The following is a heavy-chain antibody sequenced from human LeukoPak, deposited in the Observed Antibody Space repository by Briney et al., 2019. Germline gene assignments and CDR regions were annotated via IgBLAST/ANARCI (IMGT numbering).Heavy chain of an antibody. V-gene: IGHV4-39*07. D-gene: IGHD3-22*01. CDR3: ARESYYDSSGYSHDAFGI. Sequence: PSETLSLTCTVSGGSISSSSYYWAWIRQPPGKGLEWIGSIYYSGNTCYKSSLKSRVTIAVDTSKNQFSLKLNSVTAADTAVYYCARESYYDSSGYSHDAFGIWGQGTMVTVSS. CDR1: GGSISSSSYY. CDR2: IYYSGNT. J-gene: IGHJ3*02.